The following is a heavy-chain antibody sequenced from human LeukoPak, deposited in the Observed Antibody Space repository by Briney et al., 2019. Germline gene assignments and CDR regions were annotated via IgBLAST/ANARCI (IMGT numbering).Heavy chain of an antibody. CDR3: ARGLGELSPAADYYYYMDV. CDR1: GGSISSSSYY. J-gene: IGHJ6*03. Sequence: SETLSLTCTVSGGSISSSSYYWGWIRQPPGKGLEWIGSIYYSGSTYYNPSLKSRVTISVDTSKNQFSLKLSSVTAADTAVYYCARGLGELSPAADYYYYMDVWGKGTTVTISS. D-gene: IGHD3-16*02. CDR2: IYYSGST. V-gene: IGHV4-39*07.